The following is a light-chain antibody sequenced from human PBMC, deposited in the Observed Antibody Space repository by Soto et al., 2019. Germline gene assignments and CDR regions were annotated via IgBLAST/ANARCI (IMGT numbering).Light chain of an antibody. CDR2: DAS. CDR1: QSVRSW. V-gene: IGKV1-5*01. CDR3: QQYDNYPLT. J-gene: IGKJ4*01. Sequence: DIQMTHSPATLSASVADRVTITCRASQSVRSWLAWYQQNAGTDPKLLIFDASRLESGVPSRFSGSASGTEFTLTISSLQPDDFATYYCQQYDNYPLTFGGGTKVDIK.